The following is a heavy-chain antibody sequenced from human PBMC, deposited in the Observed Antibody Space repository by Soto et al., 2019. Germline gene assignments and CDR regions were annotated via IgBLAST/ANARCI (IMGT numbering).Heavy chain of an antibody. V-gene: IGHV1-18*01. Sequence: EASVKVSCKASGYTFASYGISWVRQAPGQGLEWMGWISAYNGNTNYAQKLQGRVTMTTDTSTSTAYMELRSLRSDDTAVYYCARDLAAYSSGPQGAFDIWGQGTMVTVSS. D-gene: IGHD6-19*01. CDR1: GYTFASYG. CDR2: ISAYNGNT. CDR3: ARDLAAYSSGPQGAFDI. J-gene: IGHJ3*02.